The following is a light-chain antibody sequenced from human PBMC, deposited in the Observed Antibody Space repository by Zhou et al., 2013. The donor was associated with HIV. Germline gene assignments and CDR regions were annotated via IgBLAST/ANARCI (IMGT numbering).Light chain of an antibody. CDR3: SSYTSSSTLV. J-gene: IGLJ1*01. CDR2: DVT. V-gene: IGLV2-14*03. Sequence: QSALTQPPSASGSPGQSVTISCTGTTSDIGGYNFVSWYQQHPGGAPKVIIYDVTDRPSGVSDRFSGSKSGNTASLTISDLQPEDEADYYCSSYTSSSTLVFGTGTKVTVL. CDR1: TSDIGGYNF.